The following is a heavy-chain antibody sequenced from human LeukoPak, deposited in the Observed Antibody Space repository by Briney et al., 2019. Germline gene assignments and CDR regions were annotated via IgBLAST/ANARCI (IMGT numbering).Heavy chain of an antibody. V-gene: IGHV4-34*01. Sequence: SETLSLTCAVYGGSFSGYYWSWIRQPPGKGLEWIGEINHSGSTNYNPSLKSRVTISVDTSKNQFSLKLSSVTAADTAVYYCARAYDFWSGYYGYWGQGTLVTVSS. J-gene: IGHJ4*02. CDR2: INHSGST. CDR3: ARAYDFWSGYYGY. D-gene: IGHD3-3*01. CDR1: GGSFSGYY.